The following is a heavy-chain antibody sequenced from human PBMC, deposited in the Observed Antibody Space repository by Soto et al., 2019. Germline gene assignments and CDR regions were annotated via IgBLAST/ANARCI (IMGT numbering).Heavy chain of an antibody. V-gene: IGHV1-18*01. CDR1: GYTFTSYG. CDR3: ARDEGYKWNYGGSWFDP. D-gene: IGHD1-7*01. J-gene: IGHJ5*02. CDR2: ISAYNGNT. Sequence: QVQLVQSGAEVKKPGASVKVSCKASGYTFTSYGISWVRQAPGQGLEGMGWISAYNGNTNYAQKLQGRVTMTTDTSTSKAYMELRSLRSDDTAVYYCARDEGYKWNYGGSWFDPWGQGTLVTVSS.